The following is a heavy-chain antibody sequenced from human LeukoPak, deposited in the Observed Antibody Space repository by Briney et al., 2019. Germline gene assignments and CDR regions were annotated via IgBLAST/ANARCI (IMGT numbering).Heavy chain of an antibody. Sequence: SETLSLTCAIYGASYNAYYWSWIRQPPGKGLEWIGDIDHRGTATYNPSLKSRLSISADASKNQFSLKLNSVTDADTAVYYCAVGITILGVAASFDSWGQGNLVIVSS. CDR3: AVGITILGVAASFDS. CDR2: IDHRGTA. D-gene: IGHD3-3*01. V-gene: IGHV4-34*01. J-gene: IGHJ4*02. CDR1: GASYNAYY.